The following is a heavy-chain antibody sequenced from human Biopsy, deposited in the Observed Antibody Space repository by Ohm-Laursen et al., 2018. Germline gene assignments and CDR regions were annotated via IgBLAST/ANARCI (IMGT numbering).Heavy chain of an antibody. CDR1: GYTFTPYC. Sequence: ASVKVSCKSSGYTFTPYCIHWMRQAPGQGLEWMGWINPNSDDTNYAQKFQGRVTLTMNTSISTAYMELSGLRSEDTAVYFCARGYSRRVSIFEASIYWFDTWGQGTLVTVSS. CDR2: INPNSDDT. V-gene: IGHV1-2*02. D-gene: IGHD3-10*01. CDR3: ARGYSRRVSIFEASIYWFDT. J-gene: IGHJ5*02.